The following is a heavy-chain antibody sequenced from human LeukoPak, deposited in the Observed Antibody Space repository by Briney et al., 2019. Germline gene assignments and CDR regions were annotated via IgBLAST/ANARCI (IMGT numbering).Heavy chain of an antibody. Sequence: GGSLRLSCVASGFTFSSHSINWVRQAPGKGLEWIAAVTSTNKIHYADSVKGRFTISRDNSKNTLSLQMSSLRAEDTAVYYCAKESVAGLDYYYDMDVWGRGTTVTVSS. CDR3: AKESVAGLDYYYDMDV. CDR2: VTSTNKI. D-gene: IGHD6-19*01. CDR1: GFTFSSHS. V-gene: IGHV3-69-1*01. J-gene: IGHJ6*02.